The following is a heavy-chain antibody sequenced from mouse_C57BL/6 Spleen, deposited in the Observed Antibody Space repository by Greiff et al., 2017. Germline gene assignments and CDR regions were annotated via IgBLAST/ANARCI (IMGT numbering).Heavy chain of an antibody. CDR1: GFTFSDYY. J-gene: IGHJ4*01. Sequence: DVMLVESEGGLVQPGRSMKLSCTASGFTFSDYYMAWVRQVPEKGLEWVANINYDGSSTYYLDSLKSRFIISRDNAKTILYLQMSSLKSEDTATYYCAREGDYGDYAVDYWGQGTSVTVSS. CDR2: INYDGSST. D-gene: IGHD2-4*01. CDR3: AREGDYGDYAVDY. V-gene: IGHV5-16*01.